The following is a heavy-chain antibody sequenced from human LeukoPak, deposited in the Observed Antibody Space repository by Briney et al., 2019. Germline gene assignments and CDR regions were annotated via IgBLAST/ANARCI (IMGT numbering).Heavy chain of an antibody. Sequence: SETLSLTCTVSGGSISSHYWSWIRQPPGKELEWIGYIYYSGSTNYNPSLKSRVTISVDTSKNQFSLKLSSVTAADTAVYYWAREVAVAAPPYYYYYMDVWGKGTTVTVSS. V-gene: IGHV4-59*11. D-gene: IGHD6-19*01. CDR1: GGSISSHY. CDR3: AREVAVAAPPYYYYYMDV. J-gene: IGHJ6*03. CDR2: IYYSGST.